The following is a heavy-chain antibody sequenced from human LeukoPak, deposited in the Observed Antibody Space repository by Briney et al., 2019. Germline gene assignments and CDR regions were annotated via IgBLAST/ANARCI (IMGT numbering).Heavy chain of an antibody. CDR1: GFTFSSYS. J-gene: IGHJ4*02. D-gene: IGHD3-9*01. V-gene: IGHV3-21*01. Sequence: GGSLRLSCAASGFTFSSYSVNWVRQAPGKGLEWVSSISSSSSYIYYADSVKGRFTISRDNAKNSLYLQMNSLRAEDTAVYYCASGRYFDWLSLNTDFDYWGQGTLVTVSS. CDR3: ASGRYFDWLSLNTDFDY. CDR2: ISSSSSYI.